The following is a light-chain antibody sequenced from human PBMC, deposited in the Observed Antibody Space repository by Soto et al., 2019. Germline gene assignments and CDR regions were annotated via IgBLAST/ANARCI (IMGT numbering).Light chain of an antibody. CDR3: AAWDDSLNGSYV. CDR1: SSNIGSNT. J-gene: IGLJ1*01. CDR2: SNN. V-gene: IGLV1-44*01. Sequence: SVLTKPPSAYGTPGQMVTISCSGSSSNIGSNTVNWYQQLPGTAPKLLIYSNNQRPSGVPDRFSGSKSGTSASLAISGLQSEDEADYYCAAWDDSLNGSYVFGTGTKVTVL.